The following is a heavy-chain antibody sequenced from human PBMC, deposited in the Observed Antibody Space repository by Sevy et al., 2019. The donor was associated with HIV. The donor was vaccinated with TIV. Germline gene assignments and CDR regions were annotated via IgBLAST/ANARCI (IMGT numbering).Heavy chain of an antibody. CDR3: ARHCSGTSCSHAFDI. Sequence: SETLSLTCAVYGGSFSGYYWSWIRQPPGKGLEWIGEINHSGSTNYNPPLKSRVTISGDTSKNQFSLELSSVTAADTAVYYCARHCSGTSCSHAFDIWGQGTMVTVSS. CDR2: INHSGST. D-gene: IGHD2-2*01. V-gene: IGHV4-34*01. J-gene: IGHJ3*02. CDR1: GGSFSGYY.